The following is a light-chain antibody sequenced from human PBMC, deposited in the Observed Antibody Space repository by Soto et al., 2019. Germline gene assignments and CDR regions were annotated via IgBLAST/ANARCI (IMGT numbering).Light chain of an antibody. Sequence: QSVLTQPPSASGSPGQSVTISCTGTSSDVGGYNYVSWYQQHPGKAPKLMIYEVSKRPSGVPDRFSGSKSGNTASLTVSGPQAEAEADYYCSSYAGSNNLVFGGGTKLTVL. CDR2: EVS. J-gene: IGLJ2*01. CDR3: SSYAGSNNLV. V-gene: IGLV2-8*01. CDR1: SSDVGGYNY.